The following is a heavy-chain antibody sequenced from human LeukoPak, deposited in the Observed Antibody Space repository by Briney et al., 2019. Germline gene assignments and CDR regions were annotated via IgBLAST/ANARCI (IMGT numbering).Heavy chain of an antibody. CDR1: GFTFDDYA. CDR3: AINGGGDSRYGNFDY. V-gene: IGHV3-9*01. Sequence: GKTLRLSCAVSGFTFDDYARHWVRQVPGKGLEWIAGINWNSNSICYADSVKGRFTTSRDNAENSLYLQMNSRRAEDTALYYCAINGGGDSRYGNFDYWGQGTLVTVSA. CDR2: INWNSNSI. D-gene: IGHD3-16*01. J-gene: IGHJ4*02.